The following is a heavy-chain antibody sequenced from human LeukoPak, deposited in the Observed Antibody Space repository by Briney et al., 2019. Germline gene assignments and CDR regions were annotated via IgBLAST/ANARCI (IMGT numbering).Heavy chain of an antibody. CDR1: GFTFSNAW. CDR2: IKSKTDGGTT. CDR3: TTALRLYCSSTSCYTYAFDI. D-gene: IGHD2-2*02. Sequence: GGSLRLSCAASGFTFSNAWMSWVRQAPGKGLEWVGRIKSKTDGGTTDYAAPVKGRFTISRDDPKNTLYLQMNSLKTEDTAVYYCTTALRLYCSSTSCYTYAFDIWGQGTMVTVSS. J-gene: IGHJ3*02. V-gene: IGHV3-15*01.